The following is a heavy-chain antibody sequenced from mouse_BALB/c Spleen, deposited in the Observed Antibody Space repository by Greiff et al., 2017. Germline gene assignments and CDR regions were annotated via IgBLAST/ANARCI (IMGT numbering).Heavy chain of an antibody. V-gene: IGHV1-14*01. CDR2: INPYNDGT. CDR3: ARWDSSGYGVDY. D-gene: IGHD3-2*01. Sequence: VQLLQSGPVLVKPGASVKMSCKASGYTFTSYVMHWVKQKPGQGLEWIGSINPYNDGTKYNEKFKGKATLTSDKSSSTAYMELSSLTSEDSAVNDCARWDSSGYGVDYWGQGTTLTVSS. CDR1: GYTFTSYV. J-gene: IGHJ2*01.